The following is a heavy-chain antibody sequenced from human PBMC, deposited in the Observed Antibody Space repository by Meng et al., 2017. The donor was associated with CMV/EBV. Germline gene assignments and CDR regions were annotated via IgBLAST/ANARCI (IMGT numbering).Heavy chain of an antibody. V-gene: IGHV3-21*01. Sequence: GGSLRLSCAASGFTFSSYSMNWVRQAPGKGLEWVSSISSSSSYIYYADSVKGRFTISRDNAKNSLYLQMNSLRAEDTAVYYCARGSPTSRTIAVAGGDYWGQGTLVTVSS. J-gene: IGHJ4*02. D-gene: IGHD6-19*01. CDR3: ARGSPTSRTIAVAGGDY. CDR1: GFTFSSYS. CDR2: ISSSSSYI.